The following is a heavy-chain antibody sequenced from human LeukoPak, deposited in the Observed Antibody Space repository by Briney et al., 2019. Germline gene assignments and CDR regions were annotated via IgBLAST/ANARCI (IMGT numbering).Heavy chain of an antibody. CDR1: GGTFSSYA. J-gene: IGHJ4*02. Sequence: GDSVKVSCKASGGTFSSYAISWVRQAPGQGLEWMGGIIPIFGTANYAQKFQGRVTITADESTSTAYMELSSLRSEDTAVYYCARECSSTSCFDYWGQGTLVTVSS. CDR2: IIPIFGTA. V-gene: IGHV1-69*13. D-gene: IGHD2-2*01. CDR3: ARECSSTSCFDY.